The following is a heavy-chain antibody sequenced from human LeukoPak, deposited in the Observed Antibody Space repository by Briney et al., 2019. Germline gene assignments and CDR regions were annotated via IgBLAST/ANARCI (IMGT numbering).Heavy chain of an antibody. J-gene: IGHJ4*02. CDR2: FDPKDGET. V-gene: IGHV1-24*01. CDR1: GYTLTELS. Sequence: ASVKVSCKVSGYTLTELSMHWVRQAPGKGLEWMGGFDPKDGETIYAQKFQGRVTMTEDTSTDTAYMELSSLRSEDTAVYYCATGSKIYCSGGSCYTFDYWGQGTLVTVSS. D-gene: IGHD2-15*01. CDR3: ATGSKIYCSGGSCYTFDY.